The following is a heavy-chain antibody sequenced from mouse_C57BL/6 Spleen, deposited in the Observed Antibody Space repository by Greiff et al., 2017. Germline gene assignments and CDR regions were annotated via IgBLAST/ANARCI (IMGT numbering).Heavy chain of an antibody. D-gene: IGHD1-1*01. CDR1: GYAFSSSW. CDR3: ARHGSNYDYAMDY. V-gene: IGHV1-82*01. Sequence: QVQLQQSGPELVKPGASVKISCKASGYAFSSSWMNWVKQRPGKGLEWIGRIYPGDGDTNYNGKFKGKATLTADKSSSTAYMQLSSLTSEDSAVYFCARHGSNYDYAMDYWGQGTSVTVSS. J-gene: IGHJ4*01. CDR2: IYPGDGDT.